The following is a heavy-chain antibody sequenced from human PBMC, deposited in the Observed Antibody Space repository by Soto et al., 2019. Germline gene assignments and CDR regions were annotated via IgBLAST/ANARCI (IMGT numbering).Heavy chain of an antibody. CDR1: GFTFGDYK. J-gene: IGHJ3*02. CDR2: LSRSGNTI. CDR3: ATSSGWYEADAFDI. D-gene: IGHD6-19*01. V-gene: IGHV3-11*01. Sequence: PGGSLRLSCAASGFTFGDYKMSWIRQAAGKGPEWVSFLSRSGNTIYDADYVKGRISRSSDNAENSLYLQMESVRVEDTDTYFCATSSGWYEADAFDIWGQGTMVTVSS.